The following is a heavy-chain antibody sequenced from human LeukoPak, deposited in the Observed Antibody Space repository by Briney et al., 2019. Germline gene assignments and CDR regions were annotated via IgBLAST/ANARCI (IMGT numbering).Heavy chain of an antibody. CDR2: IYYSGST. J-gene: IGHJ1*01. CDR1: GGSISNYY. V-gene: IGHV4-59*01. CDR3: AREGNSFGYYFHY. Sequence: SETLSLTCIVSGGSISNYYWSWIRQSPGKGLEWTGYIYYSGSTNYNPSLKSRVTISADTSKKQISLKLSSVTAADTAVYYCAREGNSFGYYFHYWGQGTLVTVSS. D-gene: IGHD3-22*01.